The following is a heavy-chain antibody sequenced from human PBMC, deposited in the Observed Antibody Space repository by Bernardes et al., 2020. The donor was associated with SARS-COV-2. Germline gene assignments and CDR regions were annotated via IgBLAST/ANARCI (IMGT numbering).Heavy chain of an antibody. Sequence: GGSLRLSCTASGFTFGSYGVNWIRQAPGKGLEWVGFIRSKGYGGTTEYAASVKGRCTISRDDSKSIAYLQMNSLKTEDTAIYYCTKEDWNYGPPDHWGQGTLVTVSS. CDR2: IRSKGYGGTT. CDR3: TKEDWNYGPPDH. V-gene: IGHV3-49*03. CDR1: GFTFGSYG. D-gene: IGHD1-7*01. J-gene: IGHJ4*02.